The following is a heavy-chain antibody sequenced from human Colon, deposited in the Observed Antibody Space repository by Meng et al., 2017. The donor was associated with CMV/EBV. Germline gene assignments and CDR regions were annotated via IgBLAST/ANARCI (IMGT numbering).Heavy chain of an antibody. J-gene: IGHJ4*02. CDR2: ISPYNGDT. V-gene: IGHV1-18*01. CDR1: GYPFTNFG. Sequence: GRLFRGGSVVKKPGASVKVSCKTSGYPFTNFGISWVRQAPGQGLEWMAYISPYNGDTNYAQRFQGRVALTTDTSTSTVYMELGSLTSDDTAMYYCARELARGGYWGQGTLVTVSS. CDR3: ARELARGGY.